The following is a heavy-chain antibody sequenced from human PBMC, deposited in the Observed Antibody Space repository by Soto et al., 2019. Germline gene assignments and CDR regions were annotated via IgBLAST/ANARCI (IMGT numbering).Heavy chain of an antibody. D-gene: IGHD6-13*01. J-gene: IGHJ6*02. CDR1: GFAFSTYA. V-gene: IGHV3-23*01. Sequence: EVQLLESGGALEHPGGSLRLSCAAAGFAFSTYAMTWVRQAPGKGLEGVSVISGSGGSSYYAASVKGRFTISRDNSKNTLFLQMTGLRAEDTAVYYCAKVTKRAAAGRYEYYKYGMDVWGQGTTVTVSS. CDR3: AKVTKRAAAGRYEYYKYGMDV. CDR2: ISGSGGSS.